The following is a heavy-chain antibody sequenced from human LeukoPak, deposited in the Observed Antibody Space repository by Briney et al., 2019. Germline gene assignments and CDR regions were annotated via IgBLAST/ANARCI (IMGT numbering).Heavy chain of an antibody. Sequence: GGSLRLSCAASGFTFSNYVMSWVRQTPRTGLEWVSGIGDNGGSTYYADSVKGRFTISRDNSKNTLFLQMNSLRAEDTAVYYCAKIPVSYSSGWSNFDYWGQGTLVTVSS. CDR2: IGDNGGST. CDR3: AKIPVSYSSGWSNFDY. J-gene: IGHJ4*02. D-gene: IGHD6-19*01. CDR1: GFTFSNYV. V-gene: IGHV3-23*01.